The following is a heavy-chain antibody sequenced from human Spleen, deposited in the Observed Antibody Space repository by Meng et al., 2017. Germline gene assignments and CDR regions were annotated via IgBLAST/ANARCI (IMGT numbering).Heavy chain of an antibody. CDR2: INTNTGNP. CDR3: ARTGIYCSDGSCYEVRFDY. D-gene: IGHD2-15*01. CDR1: GYTFTSYA. V-gene: IGHV7-4-1*02. Sequence: ASVKVSCKASGYTFTSYAMNWVRQAPGQGLEWMGWINTNTGNPTYAQGFTGRFVFSLDTSVSTAYLQISSLKAEDTAVYYCARTGIYCSDGSCYEVRFDYWGQGTPVTVSS. J-gene: IGHJ4*01.